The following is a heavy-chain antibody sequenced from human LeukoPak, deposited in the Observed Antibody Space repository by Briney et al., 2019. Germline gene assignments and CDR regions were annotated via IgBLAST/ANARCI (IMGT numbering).Heavy chain of an antibody. CDR2: IYTSGST. CDR3: ARGRMCSSTSCYHNWFDP. D-gene: IGHD2-2*01. Sequence: SETLSLTCTVSGGSISSGSYYWSWIRQPAGKGLEWIGRIYTSGSTNYNPSLKSRVTISVDTSKNQFSLKLSSVTAADTAVYYCARGRMCSSTSCYHNWFDPWGQGTLVTVSS. CDR1: GGSISSGSYY. V-gene: IGHV4-61*02. J-gene: IGHJ5*02.